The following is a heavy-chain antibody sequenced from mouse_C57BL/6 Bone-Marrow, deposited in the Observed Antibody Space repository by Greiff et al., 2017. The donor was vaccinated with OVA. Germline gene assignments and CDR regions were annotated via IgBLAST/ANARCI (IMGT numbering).Heavy chain of an antibody. Sequence: VQLQQSGAELVRPGASVKLSCTASGFNIKDDYMHWVKQRPEQGLEWIGWIDPENGDTEYASKFQGKATIPADTSSNTAYLQLSSLTSEDTAVYYCTSYGYDEDWYFDVWGTGTTVTVSS. CDR1: GFNIKDDY. D-gene: IGHD2-2*01. V-gene: IGHV14-4*01. J-gene: IGHJ1*03. CDR3: TSYGYDEDWYFDV. CDR2: IDPENGDT.